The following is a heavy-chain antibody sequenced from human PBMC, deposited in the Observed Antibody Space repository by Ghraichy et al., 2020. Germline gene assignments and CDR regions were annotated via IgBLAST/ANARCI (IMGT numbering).Heavy chain of an antibody. Sequence: SETLSLTCTVSGASISSHSYNWAWIRQPPGKGFEWIGFIHKSGSTSYTPSLKSRVTISVDASNNQFSLSLSSVTAADSAVYYCARYRWDLHFDYWGPGTLVTASS. CDR3: ARYRWDLHFDY. D-gene: IGHD5-24*01. J-gene: IGHJ4*02. V-gene: IGHV4-39*01. CDR2: IHKSGST. CDR1: GASISSHSYN.